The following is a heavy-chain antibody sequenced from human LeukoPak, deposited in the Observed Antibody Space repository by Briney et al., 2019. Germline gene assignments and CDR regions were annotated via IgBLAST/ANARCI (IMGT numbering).Heavy chain of an antibody. CDR3: AKGGPEPYSSSWYGSGY. J-gene: IGHJ4*02. CDR1: GYTFTSYG. Sequence: ASVKVSCKASGYTFTSYGISWVRQAPGQGLEWMGWISAYNGNTNYAQKLQGRVTMTTDTSTSTAYMELRSLRSDDTAVYYCAKGGPEPYSSSWYGSGYWGQGTLVTVSS. CDR2: ISAYNGNT. V-gene: IGHV1-18*01. D-gene: IGHD6-13*01.